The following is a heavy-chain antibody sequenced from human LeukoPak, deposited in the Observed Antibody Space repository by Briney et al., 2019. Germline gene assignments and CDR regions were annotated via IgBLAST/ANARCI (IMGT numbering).Heavy chain of an antibody. CDR3: AKRGVVIRVILVGFHKEAYYFDS. D-gene: IGHD3-22*01. Sequence: GGSLRLSCAVSGITLSNYGMSWVRQAPGKGLEWVAGISDSGGSTNYADSVKGRFTISRDNPKNTLYLQMNSLRAEDTAVYFCAKRGVVIRVILVGFHKEAYYFDSWGQGALATVSS. V-gene: IGHV3-23*01. CDR2: ISDSGGST. CDR1: GITLSNYG. J-gene: IGHJ4*02.